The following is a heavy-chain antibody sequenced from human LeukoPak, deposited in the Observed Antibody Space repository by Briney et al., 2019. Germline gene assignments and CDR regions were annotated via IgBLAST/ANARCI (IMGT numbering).Heavy chain of an antibody. Sequence: SETLSLTCTVSGGSISSYHWSWIRQPPGKGLEWIGYIYTSGSTNYNPSLKSRVTISVDTSKNQFSLKLSSVTAADTAVYYCARHDRSNGLNPWGQGTLVTVSS. CDR3: ARHDRSNGLNP. D-gene: IGHD6-13*01. CDR2: IYTSGST. J-gene: IGHJ5*02. CDR1: GGSISSYH. V-gene: IGHV4-4*09.